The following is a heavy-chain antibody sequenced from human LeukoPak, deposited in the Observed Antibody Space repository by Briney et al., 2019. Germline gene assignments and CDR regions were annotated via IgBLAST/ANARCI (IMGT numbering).Heavy chain of an antibody. CDR3: ARGPPSDVEHDAFDI. D-gene: IGHD1/OR15-1a*01. Sequence: GGSLRLSCEASGFSFSSYSMICVRQAPGKGLEWGSVLYSGGSTYYADSVNGRFTISRDNSKNTLYLQMNSLRAEDTAVYYCARGPPSDVEHDAFDIWGQGTMVTVSS. CDR1: GFSFSSYS. V-gene: IGHV3-66*01. CDR2: LYSGGST. J-gene: IGHJ3*02.